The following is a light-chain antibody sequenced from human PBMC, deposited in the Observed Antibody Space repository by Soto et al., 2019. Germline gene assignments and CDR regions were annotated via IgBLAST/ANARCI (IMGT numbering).Light chain of an antibody. CDR2: EFS. Sequence: QAVVTQPASVSGSPGQSITISCTGTSSDVGGYNDVSWYQQHPGKAPKLMIYEFSNRPSGVSNRFSGSKSGNTASMTISGLQDEDESDYYCSSYTSSSTVFGTGTKLTVL. CDR3: SSYTSSSTV. CDR1: SSDVGGYND. J-gene: IGLJ1*01. V-gene: IGLV2-14*01.